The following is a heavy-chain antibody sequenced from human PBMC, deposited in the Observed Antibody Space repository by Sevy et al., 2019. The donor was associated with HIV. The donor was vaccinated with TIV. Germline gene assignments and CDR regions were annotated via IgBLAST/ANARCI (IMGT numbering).Heavy chain of an antibody. CDR2: ITSSSSII. J-gene: IGHJ4*02. V-gene: IGHV3-48*01. D-gene: IGHD6-13*01. CDR1: GFTFKTYN. Sequence: GALRLSCVASGFTFKTYNMNWVRQAPGKGLEWVSYITSSSSIIYYADSVRDRFTISRDNAKNSLYLQMNSLRPEDTAVYFCARDGLPAPAKFDYWGQGTQVTVSS. CDR3: ARDGLPAPAKFDY.